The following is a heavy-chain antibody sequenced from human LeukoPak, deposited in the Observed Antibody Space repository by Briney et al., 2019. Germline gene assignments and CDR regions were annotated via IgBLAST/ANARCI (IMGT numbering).Heavy chain of an antibody. V-gene: IGHV4-34*01. CDR2: IKHCCST. D-gene: IGHD5-18*01. Sequence: SETLSLTCAVYGGSFSGYYWSWIRQPPGKGLEWIGEIKHCCSTNYNPSLKSRVTISVDTSKNQFSLKLSSVTAADTAVYYCARGIQLWFSYYMDVWGKGTMVTVS. CDR3: ARGIQLWFSYYMDV. J-gene: IGHJ6*03. CDR1: GGSFSGYY.